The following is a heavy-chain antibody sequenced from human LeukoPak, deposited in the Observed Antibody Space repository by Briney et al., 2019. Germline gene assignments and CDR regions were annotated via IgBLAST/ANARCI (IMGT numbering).Heavy chain of an antibody. D-gene: IGHD6-13*01. CDR3: TTDWYSYSTSYFDY. CDR2: IRSKAYGGTT. Sequence: GRSLRLSCTASGFTFGDYAMSWFRQAPGKGLEWVGFIRSKAYGGTTEYAASVKGRFTISRDDSKSIAYLQMNSLKTEDTAVYYCTTDWYSYSTSYFDYWGQGTLVTVSS. CDR1: GFTFGDYA. V-gene: IGHV3-49*03. J-gene: IGHJ4*02.